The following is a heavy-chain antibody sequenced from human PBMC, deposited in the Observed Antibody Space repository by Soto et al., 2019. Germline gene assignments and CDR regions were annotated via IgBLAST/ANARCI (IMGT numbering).Heavy chain of an antibody. CDR2: IFHDGTA. CDR1: GVSLTSGNW. D-gene: IGHD3-10*01. J-gene: IGHJ4*02. CDR3: ARLVYDTRLNYMYFDF. Sequence: SETLSLTFAVSGVSLTSGNWWTWVRQSPQRGLEYIGEIFHDGTANYYPSFERRVAMSVDTSRNQFSLKLTSVTAADTAVYFCARLVYDTRLNYMYFDFWGPGTLVTVSS. V-gene: IGHV4-4*02.